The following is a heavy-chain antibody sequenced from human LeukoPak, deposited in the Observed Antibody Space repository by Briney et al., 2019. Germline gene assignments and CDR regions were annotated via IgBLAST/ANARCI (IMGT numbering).Heavy chain of an antibody. V-gene: IGHV4-61*02. D-gene: IGHD4-11*01. Sequence: PSETLSLTCTVSGGSISSGDYYWSWIRQPAGKGLEWIGRIYTTGSTNYNPSLKSRVTISVDTSKNQFSLKLSSVTAEDTAVYYCAAHSNYVDYWGQGTLVTVSS. CDR2: IYTTGST. CDR1: GGSISSGDYY. J-gene: IGHJ4*02. CDR3: AAHSNYVDY.